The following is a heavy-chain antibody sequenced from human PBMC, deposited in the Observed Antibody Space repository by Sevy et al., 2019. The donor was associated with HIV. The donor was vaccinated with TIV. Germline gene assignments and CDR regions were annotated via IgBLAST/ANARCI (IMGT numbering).Heavy chain of an antibody. D-gene: IGHD6-6*01. J-gene: IGHJ4*02. Sequence: SETLSLTCTVSGGSISSSSYYWGWIRQPPGKGLECIGSIYYSGSTYYNPSLKSRVTISVDTSKNQFSLTLSSVTAADTAVYYCARHSKPGRYSSSFDYWAQGTLVTVSS. CDR3: ARHSKPGRYSSSFDY. V-gene: IGHV4-39*01. CDR1: GGSISSSSYY. CDR2: IYYSGST.